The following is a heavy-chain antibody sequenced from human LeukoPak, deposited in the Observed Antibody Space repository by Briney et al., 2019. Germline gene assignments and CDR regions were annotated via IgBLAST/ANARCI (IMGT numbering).Heavy chain of an antibody. CDR2: ISAYNGNT. V-gene: IGHV1-18*01. CDR3: ARDRLLWFGGEVLLFDY. D-gene: IGHD3-10*01. CDR1: GYTFTSYG. J-gene: IGHJ4*02. Sequence: ASVKVSCKASGYTFTSYGISWVRQAPGQRLEWMGWISAYNGNTNYAQKLQGRVTMTTDTSTSTAYMELRSLRSDDTAVYYCARDRLLWFGGEVLLFDYWGQGTLVTVSS.